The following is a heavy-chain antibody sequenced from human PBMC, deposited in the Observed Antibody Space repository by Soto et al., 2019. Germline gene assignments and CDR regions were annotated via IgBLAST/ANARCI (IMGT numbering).Heavy chain of an antibody. CDR1: GGSFDNYA. Sequence: ASVKVSCKVSGGSFDNYAINWVRQAPGQGLEWMGGIIPMYGSANYAQTFQGRVTITADESTITAYMELSCLTSEDTAVYYCASDLNWARPNFDYWGQGTLVTVSS. CDR3: ASDLNWARPNFDY. V-gene: IGHV1-69*13. CDR2: IIPMYGSA. J-gene: IGHJ4*02. D-gene: IGHD7-27*01.